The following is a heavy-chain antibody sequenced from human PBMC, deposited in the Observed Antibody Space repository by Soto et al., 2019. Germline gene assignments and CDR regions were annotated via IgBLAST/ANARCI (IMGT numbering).Heavy chain of an antibody. CDR3: ARAYCSGGSCYLFDI. J-gene: IGHJ3*02. Sequence: PGGSLRLSCAASGFTFSSYAFHWVRQAPGKGLEWVAILSGDGSNKDYAGSVKGRFTISRDNSRNTLYLQMNSLRAEDTAVYYCARAYCSGGSCYLFDIWGQGTMVTVSS. CDR2: LSGDGSNK. V-gene: IGHV3-30-3*01. CDR1: GFTFSSYA. D-gene: IGHD2-15*01.